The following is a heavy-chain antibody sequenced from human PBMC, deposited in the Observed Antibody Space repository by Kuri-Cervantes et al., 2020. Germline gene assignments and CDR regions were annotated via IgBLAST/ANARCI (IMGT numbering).Heavy chain of an antibody. J-gene: IGHJ6*02. D-gene: IGHD1-1*01. CDR2: ISGSGGST. CDR1: GFTFSGYA. CDR3: ARDLERMLYYYYGMDV. V-gene: IGHV3-23*01. Sequence: GGSLRLSCAASGFTFSGYAMSWVRQAPGKGLEWISAISGSGGSTYYADSVKGRFTISRDNSKNTLYLQMNSLRAEDTAVYYCARDLERMLYYYYGMDVWGQGTTVTVSS.